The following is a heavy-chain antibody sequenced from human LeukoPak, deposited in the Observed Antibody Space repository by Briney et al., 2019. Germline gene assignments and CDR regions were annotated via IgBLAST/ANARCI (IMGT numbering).Heavy chain of an antibody. CDR2: IHYTGAT. V-gene: IGHV4-34*01. J-gene: IGHJ2*01. D-gene: IGHD7-27*01. CDR3: ARGVLGPYYFAL. CDR1: GGTFRGYY. Sequence: SETLSLTCAVHGGTFRGYYWSWIRQPPGKGLEWIGEIHYTGATNYKPSLKSRVTISGDPSKNQVSLRVYSVTAADTAVYYCARGVLGPYYFALWGRGTLVTVSS.